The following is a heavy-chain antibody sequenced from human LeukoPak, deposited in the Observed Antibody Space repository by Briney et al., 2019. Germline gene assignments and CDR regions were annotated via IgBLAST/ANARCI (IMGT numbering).Heavy chain of an antibody. CDR1: GFTVSSNY. J-gene: IGHJ4*02. CDR3: AAVAAGPYYFDY. V-gene: IGHV3-66*01. CDR2: IYSGGST. Sequence: PGGSLRLSCAASGFTVSSNYMSWVRQAPGKGLEWVSVIYSGGSTYYADSVKGRFTISRDNSKNTLYLQMNSLRAEDTAVYYCAAVAAGPYYFDYWGQGTLVTVSS. D-gene: IGHD6-13*01.